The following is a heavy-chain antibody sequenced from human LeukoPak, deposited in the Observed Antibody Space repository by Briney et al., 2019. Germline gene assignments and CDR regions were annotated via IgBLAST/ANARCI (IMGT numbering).Heavy chain of an antibody. CDR2: IYSGGST. D-gene: IGHD3-22*01. CDR3: ARDLPTPPIVVAAYDAFDI. V-gene: IGHV3-53*01. Sequence: PGGSLRLSCAASGFTVSSNYMSWVRQAPGKGLEWVSVIYSGGSTYYADSVKGRFTISRDNSKNTLYLQMNSLRAEDTAVYYCARDLPTPPIVVAAYDAFDIWGQGTMVTVSS. J-gene: IGHJ3*02. CDR1: GFTVSSNY.